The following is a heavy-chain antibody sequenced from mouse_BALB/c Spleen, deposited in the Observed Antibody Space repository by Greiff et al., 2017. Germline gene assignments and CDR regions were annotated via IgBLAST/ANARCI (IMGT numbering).Heavy chain of an antibody. D-gene: IGHD2-10*02. J-gene: IGHJ3*01. CDR3: TREYGNYEGAWFAY. CDR2: IYPGNSDT. CDR1: GYTFTSYW. V-gene: IGHV1-5*01. Sequence: EVQLQQSGTVLARPGASVKMSCKASGYTFTSYWMHWVKQRPGQGLEWIGAIYPGNSDTSYNQKFKGKAKLTAVTSTSTAYMELSSLTNEDSAVYYCTREYGNYEGAWFAYWGQGTLVTVSA.